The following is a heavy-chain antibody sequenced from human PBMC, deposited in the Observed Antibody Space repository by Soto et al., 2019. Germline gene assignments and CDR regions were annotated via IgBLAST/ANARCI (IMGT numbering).Heavy chain of an antibody. D-gene: IGHD3-3*01. CDR3: ARVFYDFWTHYYYYGMDV. CDR2: INHSGST. CDR1: GGSFSGYY. J-gene: IGHJ6*02. Sequence: PSETLSLTCAVYGGSFSGYYWSWIRQPPGKGLEWIGEINHSGSTNYNPSLKSRVTISVDTSKNQFSLKLSSVTAADTAVYYCARVFYDFWTHYYYYGMDVWGQGTTVTVSS. V-gene: IGHV4-34*01.